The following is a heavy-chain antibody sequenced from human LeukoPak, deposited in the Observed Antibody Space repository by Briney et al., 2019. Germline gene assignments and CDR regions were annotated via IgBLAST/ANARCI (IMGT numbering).Heavy chain of an antibody. CDR3: ARTTEGGYTYNYFYYYYMDV. CDR2: IYHSGST. V-gene: IGHV4-4*02. Sequence: PSGTLSLTCAVSGGSVSSSNWWNWVRQPPGKGLEWIGEIYHSGSTNYNPSLKSRVTLSVDKSKNQFSLKLSSVTAADTAVYYCARTTEGGYTYNYFYYYYMDVWGKGTTVTISS. CDR1: GGSVSSSNW. D-gene: IGHD5-18*01. J-gene: IGHJ6*03.